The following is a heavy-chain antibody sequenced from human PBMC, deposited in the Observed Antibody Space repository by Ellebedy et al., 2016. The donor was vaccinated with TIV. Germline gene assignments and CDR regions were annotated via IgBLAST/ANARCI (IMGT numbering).Heavy chain of an antibody. CDR3: ASSPRPITIFGVVGPLDV. Sequence: SETLSLTXAVYGGSFSGYYWSWIRQPPGKGLEWIGEINHSGSTNYNPSLKSRVTISVDTSKNQFSLKLSSVTAADTAVYYCASSPRPITIFGVVGPLDVWGQGTTVTVSS. D-gene: IGHD3-3*01. J-gene: IGHJ6*02. CDR2: INHSGST. CDR1: GGSFSGYY. V-gene: IGHV4-34*01.